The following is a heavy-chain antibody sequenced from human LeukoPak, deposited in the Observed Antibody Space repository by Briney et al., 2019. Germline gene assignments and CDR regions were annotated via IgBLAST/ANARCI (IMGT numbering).Heavy chain of an antibody. CDR3: ARDQYSYAHAAH. Sequence: GGSLTLSCATSGFTFSNYAMSWVRQAPGKGLEWVSDISGSGGTTYYADSVKGRFTISRDNSKNTLHLQMNSLRAEDTAVYYCARDQYSYAHAAHWGQGTLVTVSS. D-gene: IGHD5-18*01. CDR1: GFTFSNYA. J-gene: IGHJ4*02. V-gene: IGHV3-23*01. CDR2: ISGSGGTT.